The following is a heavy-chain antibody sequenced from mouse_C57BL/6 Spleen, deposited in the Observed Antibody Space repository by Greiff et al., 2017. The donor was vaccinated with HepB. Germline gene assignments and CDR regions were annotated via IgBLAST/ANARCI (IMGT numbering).Heavy chain of an antibody. Sequence: QVQLQQSGAELVRPGASVTLSCKASGYTFTDYEMHWVKQTPVHGLEWIGAIDPETGGTAYNQKFKGKAILTADKSSSTAYMELRSLTSEDSAVYYCTRYYDGYYALYFDVWGTGTTVTVSS. CDR3: TRYYDGYYALYFDV. J-gene: IGHJ1*03. CDR2: IDPETGGT. D-gene: IGHD2-3*01. V-gene: IGHV1-15*01. CDR1: GYTFTDYE.